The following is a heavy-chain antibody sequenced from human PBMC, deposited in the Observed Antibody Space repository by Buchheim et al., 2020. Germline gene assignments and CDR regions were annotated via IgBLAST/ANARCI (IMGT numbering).Heavy chain of an antibody. J-gene: IGHJ1*01. CDR1: GFTFSSYW. Sequence: EVQLVESGGDLVQPGGSLRLSCAVSGFTFSSYWMSWVRQAPGKGLEWVANIKEDGSGKYYGDSVRGRFTISRDKAKNSLYLQMNSLRVEDTAVYYCARGPAYCGGDCYAYFQYWGQGTL. D-gene: IGHD2-21*02. V-gene: IGHV3-7*04. CDR2: IKEDGSGK. CDR3: ARGPAYCGGDCYAYFQY.